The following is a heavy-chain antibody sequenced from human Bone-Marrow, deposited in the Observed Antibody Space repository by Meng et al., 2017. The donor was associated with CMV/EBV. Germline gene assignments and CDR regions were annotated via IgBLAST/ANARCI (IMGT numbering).Heavy chain of an antibody. CDR1: GFTFSSYW. Sequence: GESLKISCAASGFTFSSYWMHWVRQAPGKGLVWVSRINGDGSSTAYADSVKGRFTISRDNGKNTLYLQMNSLRAEDTAVYYCARDVVEGSVWLGDWGQGTLVTVSS. CDR3: ARDVVEGSVWLGD. V-gene: IGHV3-74*01. D-gene: IGHD1-26*01. CDR2: INGDGSST. J-gene: IGHJ4*02.